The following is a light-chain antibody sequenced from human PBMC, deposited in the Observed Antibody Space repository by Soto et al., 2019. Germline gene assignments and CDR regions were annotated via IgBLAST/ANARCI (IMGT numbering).Light chain of an antibody. CDR2: GNI. V-gene: IGLV1-44*01. CDR3: QSYDRSLSSPI. Sequence: QTVVTQPPSASGTPGQRITISCSGSSSNIGSHTVNWHQQVPGTAPKLLIYGNINRPSGVPDRFSGSKSGTSASLAITGLQADDEADYYCQSYDRSLSSPIFGGGTKLTVL. J-gene: IGLJ2*01. CDR1: SSNIGSHT.